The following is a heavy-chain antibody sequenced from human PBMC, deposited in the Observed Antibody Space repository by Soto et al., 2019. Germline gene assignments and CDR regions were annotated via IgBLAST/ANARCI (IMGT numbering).Heavy chain of an antibody. CDR2: INPNSGGT. J-gene: IGHJ4*02. D-gene: IGHD2-15*01. CDR1: GYTFTGYY. Sequence: VKVSCKASGYTFTGYYMHWVRQAPGQGLEWMGWINPNSGGTNYAQKFQGRVTMTRDTSISTAYMELSRLRSDDTAVYYCALIPNIVVVVAHSWGQGTLVTVSS. V-gene: IGHV1-2*02. CDR3: ALIPNIVVVVAHS.